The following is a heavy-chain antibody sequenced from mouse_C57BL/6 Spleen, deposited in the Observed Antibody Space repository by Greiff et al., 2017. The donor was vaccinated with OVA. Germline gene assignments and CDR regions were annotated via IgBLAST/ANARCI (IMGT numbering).Heavy chain of an antibody. CDR2: IDPSDSYT. D-gene: IGHD1-1*01. J-gene: IGHJ2*01. CDR1: GYTFTSYW. Sequence: QVQLQQSGAELVMPGASVKLSCKASGYTFTSYWMHWVKQRPGQGLEWIGEIDPSDSYTNYNQKFKGKSTLTVDKSSSTAYMQLSSLTSEDSAVYYCARGYLKGYCDYWGQGTTLTVSS. V-gene: IGHV1-69*01. CDR3: ARGYLKGYCDY.